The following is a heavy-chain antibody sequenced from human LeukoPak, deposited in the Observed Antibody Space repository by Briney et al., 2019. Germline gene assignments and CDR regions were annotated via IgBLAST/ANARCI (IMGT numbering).Heavy chain of an antibody. CDR3: AKALSGSDYLDY. Sequence: GGSLRLSCAASGLTFSSYAMSWVRQAPGKGLEWVSAISGSGGSTYYADSVKGRFTISRDNCKNTLYLQMNSLRAEDTAVYYCAKALSGSDYLDYWGQGTLVTVSS. CDR2: ISGSGGST. V-gene: IGHV3-23*01. J-gene: IGHJ4*02. CDR1: GLTFSSYA. D-gene: IGHD1-26*01.